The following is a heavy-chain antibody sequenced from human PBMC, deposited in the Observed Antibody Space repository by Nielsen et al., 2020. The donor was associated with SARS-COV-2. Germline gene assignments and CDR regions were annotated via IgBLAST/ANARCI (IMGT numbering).Heavy chain of an antibody. CDR1: GFTFSKYA. J-gene: IGHJ3*02. D-gene: IGHD3-10*01. CDR3: ARDHYGSGSDDAFDI. V-gene: IGHV3-23*01. Sequence: GESLKISCAASGFTFSKYAMSWVRQSPGKGLEWVSGIFSNGAAAWYADSVKGRFTISRDNSKNTLYLQMNSLRAEDTAVYYCARDHYGSGSDDAFDIWGQGTMVTVSS. CDR2: IFSNGAAA.